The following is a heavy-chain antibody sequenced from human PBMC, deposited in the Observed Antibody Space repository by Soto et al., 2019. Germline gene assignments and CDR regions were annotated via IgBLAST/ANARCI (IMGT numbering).Heavy chain of an antibody. J-gene: IGHJ5*02. V-gene: IGHV4-4*07. CDR2: IYTSGST. D-gene: IGHD5-18*01. Sequence: PSETLSLTCTVSGGSISSCYWSWIRQPAGKGLEWIGRIYTSGSTNYNPSLRSRVTMSVDTSKNQFSLKLSSVTAADTAVYYCARGEYSYGYNWFDPWGQGTLVTVSS. CDR1: GGSISSCY. CDR3: ARGEYSYGYNWFDP.